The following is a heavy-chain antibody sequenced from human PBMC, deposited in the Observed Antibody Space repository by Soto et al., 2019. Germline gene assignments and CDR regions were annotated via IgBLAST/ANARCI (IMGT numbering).Heavy chain of an antibody. Sequence: PSETLSLTCTVSGGTISSYYWSWIRQPPGKGLEWIGYIYYSGSTNYNPSLKSRVTISVDTSKNQFSLKLSSVTAADTAVYYCARHSDTVTTVYFDYWGQGTLVTVSS. V-gene: IGHV4-59*08. CDR3: ARHSDTVTTVYFDY. CDR2: IYYSGST. D-gene: IGHD4-17*01. CDR1: GGTISSYY. J-gene: IGHJ4*02.